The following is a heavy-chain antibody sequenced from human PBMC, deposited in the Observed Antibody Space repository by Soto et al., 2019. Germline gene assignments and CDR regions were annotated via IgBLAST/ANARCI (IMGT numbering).Heavy chain of an antibody. V-gene: IGHV1-69*06. CDR3: AWWCIVGALERLVFPFDI. CDR1: GGTFSSYA. Sequence: SVKVSCKASGGTFSSYAISWVRQAPGQGLEWMGGIIPIFGTANYAQKFQGRVTITADKSTSTAYMELSSLRSEDTAVYYCAWWCIVGALERLVFPFDIWGQGTMVTVSS. J-gene: IGHJ3*02. D-gene: IGHD2-8*02. CDR2: IIPIFGTA.